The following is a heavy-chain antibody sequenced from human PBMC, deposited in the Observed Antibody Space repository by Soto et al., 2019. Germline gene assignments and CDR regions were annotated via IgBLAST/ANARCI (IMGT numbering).Heavy chain of an antibody. CDR1: GFSLTTSGVG. CDR2: IYGDDDK. D-gene: IGHD1-1*01. CDR3: PLNPSKSTNCYIRDDWLDP. Sequence: QITLKESGPALVKPTQTLTLTCTFSGFSLTTSGVGVHWLRQPAGKALEWLGVIYGDDDKRYNPSLETRITINKDNSKTQAVLTMTDMVPLDTATYNCPLNPSKSTNCYIRDDWLDPWGQGTLVTVSS. J-gene: IGHJ5*02. V-gene: IGHV2-5*02.